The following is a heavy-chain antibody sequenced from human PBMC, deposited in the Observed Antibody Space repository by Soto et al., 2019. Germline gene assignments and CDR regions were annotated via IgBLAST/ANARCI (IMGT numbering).Heavy chain of an antibody. J-gene: IGHJ4*02. D-gene: IGHD6-6*01. CDR1: GFTFSSYA. CDR3: AKDLFGVAARYEFDY. CDR2: IRGSGSSK. Sequence: GGSLRLSCASSGFTFSSYAMSWVRQAPGKGLEWVSVIRGSGSSKYYADSVKGRFTISRDNSKNTLYLQMNSLRAEDAAVYYCAKDLFGVAARYEFDYWGQGTLVTVSS. V-gene: IGHV3-23*01.